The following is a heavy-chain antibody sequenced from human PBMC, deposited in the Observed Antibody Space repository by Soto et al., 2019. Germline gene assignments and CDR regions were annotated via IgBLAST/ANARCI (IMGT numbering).Heavy chain of an antibody. J-gene: IGHJ5*02. CDR2: IYHSGST. V-gene: IGHV4-30-2*01. D-gene: IGHD6-6*01. CDR1: GGSISSGGYS. Sequence: SETLSLTCTVSGGSISSGGYSWCLNQQPPGKGLEWIGEIYHSGSTNYNPSLKSRVTISVDKSKNQFSLKLSSVTAADTAVYYCARARGYSSSSHWFDPWGQGTLVTVS. CDR3: ARARGYSSSSHWFDP.